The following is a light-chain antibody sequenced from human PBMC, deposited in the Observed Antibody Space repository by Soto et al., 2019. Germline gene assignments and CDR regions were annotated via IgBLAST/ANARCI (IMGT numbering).Light chain of an antibody. CDR2: GAS. V-gene: IGKV1-39*01. CDR3: QQTHAVPPT. Sequence: DIQMNQSPTSLSASVGDRVTITCRASQPISNYLNWYQQKVGEAPKVLIFGASSLQSGAPSRFSGSGYGTDFTLVINNLHPDDFATYYCQQTHAVPPTFGQGTRLEIK. CDR1: QPISNY. J-gene: IGKJ5*01.